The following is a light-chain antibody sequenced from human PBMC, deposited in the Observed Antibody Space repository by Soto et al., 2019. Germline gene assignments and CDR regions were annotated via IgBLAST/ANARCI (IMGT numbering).Light chain of an antibody. Sequence: DIQMTQSPSTLSTSVGDRVTITCRASLPIRGCLAWYQQKPGKTPNLLIYAASTLQAGVPSRFSGSGSGTDFTLTISSLQPEDVAAYYCQKYNSDPLTFGEGTKVEIK. V-gene: IGKV1-27*01. CDR2: AAS. J-gene: IGKJ4*01. CDR1: LPIRGC. CDR3: QKYNSDPLT.